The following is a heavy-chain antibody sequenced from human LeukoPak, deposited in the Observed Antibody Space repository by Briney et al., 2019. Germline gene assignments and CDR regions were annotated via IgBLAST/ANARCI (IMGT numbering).Heavy chain of an antibody. J-gene: IGHJ6*03. D-gene: IGHD3-16*01. Sequence: SQTLSLTCAISGDSVSSNSAAWNWIRQSPSRGLEWLGRTYYRSKWYNDYAVSVKSRITINPDTSKNQFSLQLNSVTPEDTAVYYCASSFMITFGGVRGYYYYYMDVWGKGTTVTVSS. CDR1: GDSVSSNSAA. CDR3: ASSFMITFGGVRGYYYYYMDV. CDR2: TYYRSKWYN. V-gene: IGHV6-1*01.